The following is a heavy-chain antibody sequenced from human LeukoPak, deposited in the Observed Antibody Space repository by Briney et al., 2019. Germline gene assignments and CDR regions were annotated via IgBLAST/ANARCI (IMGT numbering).Heavy chain of an antibody. CDR1: GGTFSSYA. V-gene: IGHV1-69*01. CDR3: AREGAMATILFDY. J-gene: IGHJ4*02. Sequence: SVKVSCKASGGTFSSYAISWVRQAPGQGLEWMGGIIPIFGTANYAQKFQGRATITADESTSTAYMELSSLRSEDTAVYYCAREGAMATILFDYWGQGTLVTVSS. D-gene: IGHD5-24*01. CDR2: IIPIFGTA.